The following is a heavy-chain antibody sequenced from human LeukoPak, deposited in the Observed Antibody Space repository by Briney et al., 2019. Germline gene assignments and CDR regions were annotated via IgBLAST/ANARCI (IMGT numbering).Heavy chain of an antibody. Sequence: SGGSLRLSCAASGFTFSSNAMSWVRQAPGKGLEWVSAVSVSADSTYYADSVKGRFTISRDNSRNMVYLQMNSLRAEDTAVYYCAKASPYYDILTGYYYYFDYWGQGTLVTVS. CDR3: AKASPYYDILTGYYYYFDY. V-gene: IGHV3-23*01. CDR1: GFTFSSNA. J-gene: IGHJ4*02. CDR2: VSVSADST. D-gene: IGHD3-9*01.